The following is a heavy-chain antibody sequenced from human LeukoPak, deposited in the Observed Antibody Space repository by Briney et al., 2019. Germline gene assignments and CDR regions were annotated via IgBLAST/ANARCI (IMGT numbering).Heavy chain of an antibody. CDR3: ARDSDSGGYYYGMDV. CDR2: ISSNGGST. D-gene: IGHD3-22*01. Sequence: GGSLTLSCAASGFTFSSYAMHWVRQAPGKGLEYVSAISSNGGSTYYANSVKGRFTISRDNSKNTLYLQMGSLRAEDMAVYYCARDSDSGGYYYGMDVWGQGTTVTVSS. CDR1: GFTFSSYA. J-gene: IGHJ6*02. V-gene: IGHV3-64*01.